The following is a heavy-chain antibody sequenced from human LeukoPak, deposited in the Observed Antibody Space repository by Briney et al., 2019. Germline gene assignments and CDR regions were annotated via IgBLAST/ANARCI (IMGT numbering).Heavy chain of an antibody. CDR3: ARAVGLWELPDY. D-gene: IGHD1-26*01. CDR1: GFTFSIYW. CDR2: IKPDGSGK. J-gene: IGHJ4*02. Sequence: GGSLRLSCAASGFTFSIYWMTWVRQTPGNGLEWVANIKPDGSGKYYVDSLKGRFTISRDNAENSLYLQMNSLRAGDTAVYYCARAVGLWELPDYWGQGTLVTVSS. V-gene: IGHV3-7*01.